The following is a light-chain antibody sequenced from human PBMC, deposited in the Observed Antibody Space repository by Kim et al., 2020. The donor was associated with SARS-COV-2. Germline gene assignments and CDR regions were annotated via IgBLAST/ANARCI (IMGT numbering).Light chain of an antibody. CDR3: QQTHVTPLT. CDR1: QTVRVY. Sequence: DIQMTQAPSSLSASAGDRVTISCRASQTVRVYLNWYQQKPGKGPKLLIYGASYLHRGVPSRFSGNGSGTDFTLTVSSLQPEDFATYYCQQTHVTPLTFGQGTKVAIK. J-gene: IGKJ1*01. V-gene: IGKV1-39*01. CDR2: GAS.